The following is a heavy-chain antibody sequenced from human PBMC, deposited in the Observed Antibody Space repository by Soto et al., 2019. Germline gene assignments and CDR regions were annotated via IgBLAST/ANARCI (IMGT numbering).Heavy chain of an antibody. D-gene: IGHD2-2*01. CDR2: ISGSGGST. CDR1: GFTFSSYA. CDR3: AKDVDIVVVPAAPNDAFDI. J-gene: IGHJ3*02. V-gene: IGHV3-23*01. Sequence: GGSLRLSCAASGFTFSSYAMSWVRQAPGKGLEWVSAISGSGGSTYYADSVKGRFTISRDNSKNTLYLQMNSLRAEDTAVYYCAKDVDIVVVPAAPNDAFDIWGQGKMVTVSS.